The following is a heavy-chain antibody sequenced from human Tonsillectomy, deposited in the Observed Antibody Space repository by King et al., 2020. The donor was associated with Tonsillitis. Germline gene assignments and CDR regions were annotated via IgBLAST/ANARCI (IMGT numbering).Heavy chain of an antibody. Sequence: VQLVESGGGLVQPGGSLRLSCAASGFTVSSNYMNWVRQAPGKGLEWVSIIYSGGNTYYADSVKGRFTISRHNSKNTLYLQLNSLRAEDTAVYYCARAGIVGAFDAFDIWGQGTVVSVSS. J-gene: IGHJ3*02. CDR3: ARAGIVGAFDAFDI. D-gene: IGHD1-26*01. CDR2: IYSGGNT. V-gene: IGHV3-53*04. CDR1: GFTVSSNY.